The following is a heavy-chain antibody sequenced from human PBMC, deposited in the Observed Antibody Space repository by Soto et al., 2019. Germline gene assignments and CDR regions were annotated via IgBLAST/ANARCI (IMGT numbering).Heavy chain of an antibody. CDR2: IKSKVDGGTT. Sequence: RWSLRLSFLASGFSCTNAWMSWFRRAPGKGLEWVGRIKSKVDGGTTDYATPVKDRFTISRDDSKSTLYLETNSLKTEDTAVYYCTTGAFYDILTAYWGQGTLVTVSS. V-gene: IGHV3-15*01. CDR3: TTGAFYDILTAY. J-gene: IGHJ4*02. CDR1: GFSCTNAW. D-gene: IGHD3-9*01.